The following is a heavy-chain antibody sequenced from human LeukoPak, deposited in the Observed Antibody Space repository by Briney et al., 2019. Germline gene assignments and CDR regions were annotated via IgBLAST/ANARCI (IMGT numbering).Heavy chain of an antibody. Sequence: GGSLRLSCAASGLTFDDYAMNWVRQAPGKGLEWVSGISWNSGSIGYADSVKGRFTISRDNAKNSLYLQMNSLRAEDTALYYCAKSHSGSYPFDYWGQGTLVTVSS. CDR3: AKSHSGSYPFDY. J-gene: IGHJ4*02. CDR2: ISWNSGSI. V-gene: IGHV3-9*01. D-gene: IGHD3-10*01. CDR1: GLTFDDYA.